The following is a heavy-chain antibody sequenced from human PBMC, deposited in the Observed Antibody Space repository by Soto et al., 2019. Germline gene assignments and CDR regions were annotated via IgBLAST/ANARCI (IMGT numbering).Heavy chain of an antibody. D-gene: IGHD3-10*01. CDR2: IWYDGSNK. V-gene: IGHV3-33*01. CDR1: GFTFSSYG. Sequence: QVQLVESGGGVVQPGRSLRLSCAASGFTFSSYGMHWVRQAPGKGLEWVAVIWYDGSNKYYADSVKGRFTISRDNSKNTLSLHMNSLRAEDTAVYYCARDPGGDPVGELSSTYGMDVWGQGSTVTVSS. CDR3: ARDPGGDPVGELSSTYGMDV. J-gene: IGHJ6*02.